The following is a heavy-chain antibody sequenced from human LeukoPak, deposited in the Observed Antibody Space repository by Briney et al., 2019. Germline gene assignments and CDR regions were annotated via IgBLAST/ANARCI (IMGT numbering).Heavy chain of an antibody. Sequence: SETLSLSCTVSGGSISSYFWSWIRQPAGQGLEWIGRIYNSGNTRYNPSLKSRVTMSVDTSKNQFSLKLSSVIAADTAVYYCARDRFGWLDPWGQGTLVTVSS. J-gene: IGHJ5*02. D-gene: IGHD3-10*01. V-gene: IGHV4-4*07. CDR1: GGSISSYF. CDR3: ARDRFGWLDP. CDR2: IYNSGNT.